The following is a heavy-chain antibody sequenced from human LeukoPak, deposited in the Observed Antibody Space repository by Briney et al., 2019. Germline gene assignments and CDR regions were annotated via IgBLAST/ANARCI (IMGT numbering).Heavy chain of an antibody. CDR1: GGSISSYY. J-gene: IGHJ5*02. D-gene: IGHD3-22*01. V-gene: IGHV4-59*05. CDR3: ARCKKNYYDSSGYHGDWFDP. CDR2: IYYSGST. Sequence: PSETLSLTCTVSGGSISSYYWSWIRQPAGKGLEWIGSIYYSGSTYYNPSLKSRVTISVDTSKNQFSLKLSSVTAADTAVYYCARCKKNYYDSSGYHGDWFDPWGQGTLVTVSS.